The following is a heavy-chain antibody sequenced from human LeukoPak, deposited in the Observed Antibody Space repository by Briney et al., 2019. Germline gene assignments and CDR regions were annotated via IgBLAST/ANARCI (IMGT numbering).Heavy chain of an antibody. D-gene: IGHD1-26*01. CDR2: ISTSNSLT. Sequence: GASVKVSCKASGHTFSSYGISWVRQAPGQGLEWVGWISTSNSLTRYPEKFQDRVTLTTDASTSTAYMELRSLRSDDAAVYYCARPTASYDTLDIWGQGTRVTVSS. CDR3: ARPTASYDTLDI. V-gene: IGHV1-18*01. J-gene: IGHJ3*02. CDR1: GHTFSSYG.